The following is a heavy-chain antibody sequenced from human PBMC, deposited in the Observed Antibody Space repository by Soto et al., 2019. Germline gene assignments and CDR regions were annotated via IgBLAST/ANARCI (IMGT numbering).Heavy chain of an antibody. CDR1: GFTFSSFA. D-gene: IGHD6-13*01. J-gene: IGHJ4*02. V-gene: IGHV3-23*01. CDR2: ISGSGGST. Sequence: EMQLLESGGGLVQPGGSLRLSCAASGFTFSSFAMSWVRQAPGKGLDWVPAISGSGGSTYSADSVKGRFTISRDNSKNPLYLQTSSKRAEDTAVYYCARGFSAGKGSTPDFWGQGSLVTVSS. CDR3: ARGFSAGKGSTPDF.